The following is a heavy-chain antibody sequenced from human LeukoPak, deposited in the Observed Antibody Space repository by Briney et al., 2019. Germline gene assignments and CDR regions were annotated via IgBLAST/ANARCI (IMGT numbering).Heavy chain of an antibody. CDR2: IRSRAHSYAT. V-gene: IGHV3-73*01. CDR3: TSGYSYG. D-gene: IGHD5-18*01. Sequence: GGSLKLSCAASGFTFSGSTMHWVRQASGKGLEWVGHIRSRAHSYATAYSASVKGRFTISRDDSKNTAYLQMNSLKTEDMAVYYCTSGYSYGWGQGTLVTVSS. CDR1: GFTFSGST. J-gene: IGHJ4*02.